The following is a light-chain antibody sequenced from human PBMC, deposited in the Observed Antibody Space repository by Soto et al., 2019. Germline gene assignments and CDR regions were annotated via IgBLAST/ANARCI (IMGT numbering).Light chain of an antibody. CDR3: SSYAGSSNV. Sequence: QSVLTQPPSASGSPGQSVAISCTGTSSDVGGYNYVSWYQQHPVKAPKLMIYEVNKRPSGVPDRFSGSKSGNSASLTVSGLHAEDEADYYCSSYAGSSNVFGTGTKVTV. CDR2: EVN. J-gene: IGLJ1*01. CDR1: SSDVGGYNY. V-gene: IGLV2-8*01.